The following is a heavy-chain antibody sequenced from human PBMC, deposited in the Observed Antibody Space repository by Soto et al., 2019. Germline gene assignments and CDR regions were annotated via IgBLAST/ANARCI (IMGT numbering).Heavy chain of an antibody. J-gene: IGHJ4*02. CDR2: IKGDGSET. Sequence: PGGSLRLSCAASGFPFSIYWMHLVRQAPGKGLVWVSRIKGDGSETNYADSVKGRFTISRDNAKKTLYLQLNSLRAEDRAVYYFLRGNRVHGNFDYWDQATRVTF. CDR1: GFPFSIYW. D-gene: IGHD3-16*02. V-gene: IGHV3-74*01. CDR3: LRGNRVHGNFDY.